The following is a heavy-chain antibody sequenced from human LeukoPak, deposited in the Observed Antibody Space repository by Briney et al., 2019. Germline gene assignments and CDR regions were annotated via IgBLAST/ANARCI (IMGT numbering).Heavy chain of an antibody. D-gene: IGHD2-15*01. Sequence: PGESLKISCKGSGYTFTSHWIGWVRQMPGKGLEWMGIIYPGDSSDTRYSSSFQGQVTISADKSISTAYLQWSSLKASDTAIYYCARHFCSAGSCYPNWFDPWGQGTLVTVCS. CDR2: IYPGDSSDT. CDR3: ARHFCSAGSCYPNWFDP. J-gene: IGHJ5*02. CDR1: GYTFTSHW. V-gene: IGHV5-51*01.